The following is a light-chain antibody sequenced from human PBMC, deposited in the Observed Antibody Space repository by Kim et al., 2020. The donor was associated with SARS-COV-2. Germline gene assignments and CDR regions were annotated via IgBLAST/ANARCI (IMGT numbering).Light chain of an antibody. Sequence: PVGDRVTITCRASQGISDYLAWCQQKPGKDPKRLTYAASSVQSGVPSGFSGSISGTEFTLTISSLQPEDFATYYCLQHNSYPPVTFGPGTKVDIK. CDR3: LQHNSYPPVT. CDR2: AAS. V-gene: IGKV1-17*03. J-gene: IGKJ3*01. CDR1: QGISDY.